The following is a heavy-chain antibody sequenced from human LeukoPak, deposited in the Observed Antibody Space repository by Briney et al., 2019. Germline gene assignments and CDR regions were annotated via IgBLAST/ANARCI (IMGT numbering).Heavy chain of an antibody. D-gene: IGHD4-17*01. CDR1: GGTFSSYA. Sequence: GSSVKVSCRASGGTFSSYAISWVRQAPGQGLEWMGWINPNSGGTNYAQKFQGWVTMTRDTSISTAYMELSRLRSDDTAVYYCARDGTTVTTGAYYFDYWGQGTLVTVSS. CDR2: INPNSGGT. CDR3: ARDGTTVTTGAYYFDY. V-gene: IGHV1-2*04. J-gene: IGHJ4*02.